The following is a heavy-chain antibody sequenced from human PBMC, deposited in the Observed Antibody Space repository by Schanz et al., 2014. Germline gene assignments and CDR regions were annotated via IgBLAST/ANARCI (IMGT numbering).Heavy chain of an antibody. CDR2: VCYDGSKK. CDR1: GFTFSNYP. V-gene: IGHV3-33*06. Sequence: QVHLVESGGGVVQPGGSLRLSCAASGFTFSNYPMHWVRQAPGKGLEWVAVVCYDGSKKYYADSVKGRFTTSRDNSKNTMYLQMNSLRAEDTAVYYCVKDLQRELLRDDHYYGMDVWGQGTTVTVSS. CDR3: VKDLQRELLRDDHYYGMDV. D-gene: IGHD1-26*01. J-gene: IGHJ6*02.